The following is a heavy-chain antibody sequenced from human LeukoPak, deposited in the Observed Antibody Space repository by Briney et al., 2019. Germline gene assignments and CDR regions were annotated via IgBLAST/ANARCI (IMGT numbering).Heavy chain of an antibody. CDR3: ARASSHPHTYYYGSGSYYNVAFDI. CDR1: GGSISSYY. J-gene: IGHJ3*02. D-gene: IGHD3-10*01. V-gene: IGHV4-59*12. CDR2: IYYSGST. Sequence: SETLSLTCTVSGGSISSYYWSWIRQPPGKGLEWIGYIYYSGSTNYNPSLKSRVTISVDTSKNQFSLKLSSVTAADTAVYYCARASSHPHTYYYGSGSYYNVAFDIWGQGTMVTVSS.